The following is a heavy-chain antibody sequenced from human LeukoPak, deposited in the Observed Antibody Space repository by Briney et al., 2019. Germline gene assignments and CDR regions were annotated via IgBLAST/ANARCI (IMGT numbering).Heavy chain of an antibody. CDR3: VREGRGRSGTNAYDV. D-gene: IGHD5-12*01. CDR2: IGTAGDT. Sequence: PGGSLRLSCASSGFSLSRYEMHWVRQGPGKRLQWVSAIGTAGDTFYADSVKGRFTISRENAKDSLYIQMNSLSAGDTAVYYCVREGRGRSGTNAYDVWGHGTMVTVST. V-gene: IGHV3-13*01. J-gene: IGHJ3*01. CDR1: GFSLSRYE.